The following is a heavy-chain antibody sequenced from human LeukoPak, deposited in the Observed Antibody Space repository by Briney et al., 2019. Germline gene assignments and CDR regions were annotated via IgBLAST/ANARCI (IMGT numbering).Heavy chain of an antibody. CDR1: GFIMDDYG. CDR2: INWNGGST. J-gene: IGHJ3*02. D-gene: IGHD1-26*01. CDR3: ARGRSYSGSYFDASDI. V-gene: IGHV3-20*04. Sequence: GGSLRLSCAASGFIMDDYGMTWVRQAPGKELEWVSGINWNGGSTGYADSVKGRFTISRDNAKNSLYLQMNSLRAEETALYYCARGRSYSGSYFDASDIWGQGTMVTVSS.